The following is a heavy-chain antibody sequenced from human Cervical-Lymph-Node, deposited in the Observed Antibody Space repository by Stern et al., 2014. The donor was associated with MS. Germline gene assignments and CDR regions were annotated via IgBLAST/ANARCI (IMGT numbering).Heavy chain of an antibody. CDR3: ASQSPIAVADYYGMDV. J-gene: IGHJ6*02. Sequence: QDQLVQSGAEVKKPGASVKGSCKASGYTFTSYYMHWVRQAPGQGLEWMGIINPSGGSTSYAQKFQGRVTMTRDTSTSTVYMELSSLRSEDTAVYYCASQSPIAVADYYGMDVWGQGTTVTVSS. CDR2: INPSGGST. V-gene: IGHV1-46*01. CDR1: GYTFTSYY. D-gene: IGHD6-19*01.